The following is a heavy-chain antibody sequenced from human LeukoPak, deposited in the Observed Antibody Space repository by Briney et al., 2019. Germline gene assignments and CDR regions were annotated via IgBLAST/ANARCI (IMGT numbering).Heavy chain of an antibody. CDR2: ISGSGGNT. J-gene: IGHJ2*01. CDR1: GFTFSSYA. Sequence: GRSLRLSCAAPGFTFSSYAMTWVCKAQGKGLEWVSAISGSGGNTYYADSVKGRFTISRDNSKNTLYLQMNSLRAEDTAVYYCAKGWYFDLWGRGTLVTVSS. V-gene: IGHV3-23*01. CDR3: AKGWYFDL.